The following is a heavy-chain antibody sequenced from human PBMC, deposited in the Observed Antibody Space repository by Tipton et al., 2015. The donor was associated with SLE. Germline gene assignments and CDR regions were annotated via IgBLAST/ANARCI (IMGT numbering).Heavy chain of an antibody. D-gene: IGHD1-26*01. CDR1: GYSISNSNW. V-gene: IGHV4-28*01. Sequence: TLSLTCAVSGYSISNSNWWAWIRQPPGKGLEWIGYIYYSGSTFYNPSLKSRVTMSVDTSKNQFSLKLSSMTAADTAVYYCARNGGSYYMYFNLWGRGTLVTVSS. J-gene: IGHJ2*01. CDR3: ARNGGSYYMYFNL. CDR2: IYYSGST.